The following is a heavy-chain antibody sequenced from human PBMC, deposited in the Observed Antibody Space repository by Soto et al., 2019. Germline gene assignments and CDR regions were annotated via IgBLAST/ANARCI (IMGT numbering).Heavy chain of an antibody. J-gene: IGHJ6*01. V-gene: IGHV3-74*01. Sequence: EVQLVESGGGLVQPGGSLRLSCAASGFTFSKSWMHWVRQAPGKGLVWVSRMNGEGSSTTYADSVEGRFSISRDNARNTLYLQMNSLSAEDTAVYYCATGGDFWSGSMDVWGQGTTVTVSS. CDR2: MNGEGSST. CDR1: GFTFSKSW. D-gene: IGHD3-3*01. CDR3: ATGGDFWSGSMDV.